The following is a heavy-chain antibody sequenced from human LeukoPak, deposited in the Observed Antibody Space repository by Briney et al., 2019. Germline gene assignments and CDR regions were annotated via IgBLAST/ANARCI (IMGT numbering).Heavy chain of an antibody. CDR2: ISRSGEST. CDR1: GFTFSGLA. J-gene: IGHJ2*01. V-gene: IGHV3-23*01. Sequence: PGGTLRLSCAASGFTFSGLAMSWIRQAPGKGLEWVSSISRSGESTFYADSVRGRFTISRDNSNNTLFLQMDTLRAEDTAVYYCARRTYDRVTGYYYWYFSVWGRGTLVTVSS. CDR3: ARRTYDRVTGYYYWYFSV. D-gene: IGHD3-9*01.